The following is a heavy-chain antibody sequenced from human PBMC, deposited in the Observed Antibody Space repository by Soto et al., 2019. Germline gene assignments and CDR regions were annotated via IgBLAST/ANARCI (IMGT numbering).Heavy chain of an antibody. CDR2: IGVSGGDT. CDR1: GFIFSDYA. V-gene: IGHV3-23*01. Sequence: EVQLLESGGDLVQPGGSLRLSCVASGFIFSDYAMTWVRQAPGKGLEWVSTIGVSGGDTYYAGSVKGRFTITRDNSKNTVYVQMNSLRAEDTAVYYCVKRAVTGVWWFFDHWGQGALVAVSS. CDR3: VKRAVTGVWWFFDH. J-gene: IGHJ4*02. D-gene: IGHD6-19*01.